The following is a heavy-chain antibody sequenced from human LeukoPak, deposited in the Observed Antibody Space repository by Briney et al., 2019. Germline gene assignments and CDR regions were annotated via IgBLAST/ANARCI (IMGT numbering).Heavy chain of an antibody. CDR1: GYTFTGYY. J-gene: IGHJ4*02. Sequence: ASVNVSCKASGYTFTGYYIQWLRQAPGQGLEWMGWINPNSGGTRYPQKFQGRVTMTRDTSISTAYMELSRLRSDDTAMYYCARSHCSTSSCDTTYFQYWGQGTQITVPS. CDR2: INPNSGGT. V-gene: IGHV1-2*02. D-gene: IGHD2-2*01. CDR3: ARSHCSTSSCDTTYFQY.